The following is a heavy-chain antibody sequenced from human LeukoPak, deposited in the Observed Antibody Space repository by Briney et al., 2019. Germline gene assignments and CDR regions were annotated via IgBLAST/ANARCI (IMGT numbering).Heavy chain of an antibody. CDR3: ARDRSDYYGSGRFDP. CDR2: INSDGSST. D-gene: IGHD3-10*01. V-gene: IGHV3-74*01. Sequence: GGSLRLSCAASGFTFSSYWMHWVRQAPGKGLMWVSRINSDGSSTSYADSVKGRFTISRDSAKNTLYLQMNSLRAEDTAVYYCARDRSDYYGSGRFDPWGQGTLVTVSS. J-gene: IGHJ5*02. CDR1: GFTFSSYW.